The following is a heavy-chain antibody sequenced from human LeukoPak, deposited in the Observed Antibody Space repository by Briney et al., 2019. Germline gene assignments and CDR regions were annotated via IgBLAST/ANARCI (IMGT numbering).Heavy chain of an antibody. CDR2: IRSKAYGGTT. V-gene: IGHV3-49*04. Sequence: GRSLRLSCTASGFTFGDYAISWVRQAPGKGLEWGGFIRSKAYGGTTEYAASVKGRFTISRDDSKSIAYLQMNSLKTEDTAVYYCTRFREVVPAAITGWFDPWGQGTLVTVSS. CDR3: TRFREVVPAAITGWFDP. CDR1: GFTFGDYA. J-gene: IGHJ5*02. D-gene: IGHD2-2*02.